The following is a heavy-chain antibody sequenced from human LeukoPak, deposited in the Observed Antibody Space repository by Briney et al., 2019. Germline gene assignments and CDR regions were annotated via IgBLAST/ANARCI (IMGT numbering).Heavy chain of an antibody. V-gene: IGHV4-31*03. J-gene: IGHJ4*02. CDR1: GGSISSGGYY. CDR3: ARNGDGVGNGYYPYYFDY. D-gene: IGHD3-22*01. Sequence: PSETLSLTCTVSGGSISSGGYYWSWIRQHPGKGLEWIGYMYYSGSTYYNPSLKSRVTISGDTSQNHFSLKLSSVTAADTAVYYCARNGDGVGNGYYPYYFDYWGQGTLVTVSS. CDR2: MYYSGST.